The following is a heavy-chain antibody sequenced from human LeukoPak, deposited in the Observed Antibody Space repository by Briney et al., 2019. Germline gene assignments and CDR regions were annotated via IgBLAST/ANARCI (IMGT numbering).Heavy chain of an antibody. CDR2: ISGSGGST. V-gene: IGHV3-23*01. J-gene: IGHJ4*02. CDR3: AKGPRERYFDWLSQTYYFDY. CDR1: GFTFSSYA. Sequence: PGGSLRLSCAASGFTFSSYAMSWVRQAPGKGLEWVSAISGSGGSTYYADSVKGRFTISRDNSKNTLYLQMNSLRAEDTAVYYCAKGPRERYFDWLSQTYYFDYWGQGTLVTVSS. D-gene: IGHD3-9*01.